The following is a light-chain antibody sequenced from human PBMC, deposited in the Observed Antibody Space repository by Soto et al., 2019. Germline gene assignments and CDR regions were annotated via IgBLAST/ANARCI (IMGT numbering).Light chain of an antibody. J-gene: IGKJ2*01. V-gene: IGKV3-11*01. CDR3: QQYNNWPYT. Sequence: EIVLTQSPATLSLSPGERATLSCRASQSVSSYLAWYQQKPGQAPRLLIYDASNRATGIPARFSGSGSGTDFTLTISSLQSEDFADYYCQQYNNWPYTFGQGTKLEIK. CDR1: QSVSSY. CDR2: DAS.